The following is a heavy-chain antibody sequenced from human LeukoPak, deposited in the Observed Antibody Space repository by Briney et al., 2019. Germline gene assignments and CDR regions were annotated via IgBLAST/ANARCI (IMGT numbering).Heavy chain of an antibody. D-gene: IGHD3-10*01. V-gene: IGHV3-21*01. J-gene: IGHJ4*02. CDR1: GFTFSTFN. CDR2: ISSSGTYI. Sequence: GGSLRLSCAASGFTFSTFNINWVRQAPGKGLEWVASISSSGTYIYYADSVKGRFTISRDNAKNSLFLQMNSLRADDTAVYYCAREDASGSYYRSLDYWGQGTLVTVSS. CDR3: AREDASGSYYRSLDY.